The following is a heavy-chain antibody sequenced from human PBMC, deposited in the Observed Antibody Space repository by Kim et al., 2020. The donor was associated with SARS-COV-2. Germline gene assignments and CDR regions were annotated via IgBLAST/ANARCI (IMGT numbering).Heavy chain of an antibody. CDR1: GGSISGYY. J-gene: IGHJ4*02. V-gene: IGHV4-59*01. CDR3: ARDPGSGSGYHAFHF. CDR2: IYSGVIT. D-gene: IGHD3-10*01. Sequence: SETLSLTCTVSGGSISGYYWSWIRQSPGKGLEWIGYIYSGVITKSTPSLRSRVAMSLDTSKNQVSLRMNSMTAADTAVYFCARDPGSGSGYHAFHFWGPGTLVAVSS.